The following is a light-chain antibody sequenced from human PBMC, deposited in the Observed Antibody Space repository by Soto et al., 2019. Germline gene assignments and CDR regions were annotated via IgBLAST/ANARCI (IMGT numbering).Light chain of an antibody. J-gene: IGKJ1*01. CDR3: QQHSNCPPFT. CDR2: DAS. Sequence: EIVLTQSPAPLSSSVGERATLFCRASQDISNYLTWYQQKPGQAPRLLIYDASNMATGIPARFSGGGSGTELTLTISSLEPEDFAVYYCQQHSNCPPFTCGQGTKLEIK. CDR1: QDISNY. V-gene: IGKV3-11*01.